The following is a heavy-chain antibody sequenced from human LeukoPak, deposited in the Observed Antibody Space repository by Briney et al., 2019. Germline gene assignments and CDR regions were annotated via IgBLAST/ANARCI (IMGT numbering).Heavy chain of an antibody. CDR3: ARTYSNYDYYYYMDV. CDR2: IRSGSSSI. CDR1: GFTFSTYS. Sequence: PEGSLRLSCAASGFTFSTYSMNWVRQAPGKGLEWVSFIRSGSSSIYYADSVKGRFTISRDNAKSSLYVQMNSLRAEDTAVYYCARTYSNYDYYYYMDVWGKGTTVTVSS. D-gene: IGHD4-11*01. J-gene: IGHJ6*03. V-gene: IGHV3-48*04.